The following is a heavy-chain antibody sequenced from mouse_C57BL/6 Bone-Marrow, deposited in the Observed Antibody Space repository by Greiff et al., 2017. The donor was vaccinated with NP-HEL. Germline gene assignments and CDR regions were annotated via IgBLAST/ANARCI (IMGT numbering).Heavy chain of an antibody. Sequence: QVQLKQPGAELVRPGSSVKLSCKASGYTFTSYWMDWVKQRPGQGLEWIGNIYPSDSETHYNQKFKDKATLTVDKSSSTAYMQLSSLTSEDSAVYYCARYPPDAVYFDYWGQGTTLTVSS. V-gene: IGHV1-61*01. CDR1: GYTFTSYW. CDR2: IYPSDSET. J-gene: IGHJ2*01. CDR3: ARYPPDAVYFDY.